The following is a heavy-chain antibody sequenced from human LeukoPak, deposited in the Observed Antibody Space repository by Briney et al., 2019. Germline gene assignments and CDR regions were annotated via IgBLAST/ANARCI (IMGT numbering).Heavy chain of an antibody. Sequence: SETLSLTCTVSGGSVSSGSYYWSWIRQPPGKGLEWIGYIYYSGSTNYNPSLKSRVTISVDTSKNQFSLKLSSVTAADTAVYYCARMGMGRDYYYYYGMDVWGQGTTVTVSS. D-gene: IGHD3-10*01. CDR2: IYYSGST. J-gene: IGHJ6*02. V-gene: IGHV4-61*01. CDR1: GGSVSSGSYY. CDR3: ARMGMGRDYYYYYGMDV.